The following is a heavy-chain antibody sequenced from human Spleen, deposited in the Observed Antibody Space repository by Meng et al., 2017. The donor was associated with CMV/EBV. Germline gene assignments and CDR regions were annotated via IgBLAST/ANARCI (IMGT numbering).Heavy chain of an antibody. J-gene: IGHJ5*02. Sequence: ASGFTLRDYAMDWVRQAPGKGLEWVAGISYDGSNKYYSDSVKGRFTISRDDSKNTLYLQMNSLRADDTAVYYCARGLYSSSYNWFDPWGQGTLVTVSS. CDR1: GFTLRDYA. V-gene: IGHV3-30-3*01. CDR2: ISYDGSNK. CDR3: ARGLYSSSYNWFDP. D-gene: IGHD6-13*01.